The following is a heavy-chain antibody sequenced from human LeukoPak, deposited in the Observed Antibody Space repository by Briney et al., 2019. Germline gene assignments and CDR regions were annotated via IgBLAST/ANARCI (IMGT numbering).Heavy chain of an antibody. CDR2: ISWDGGST. D-gene: IGHD2-2*01. J-gene: IGHJ4*02. CDR1: GFTFDDYT. V-gene: IGHV3-43*01. Sequence: GGSLRLSCAASGFTFDDYTMHWVRQAPGQGLEGVSLISWDGGSTYYADSVKGRFTISRDNSKNSLYLQMNSLRTEDTALYYCARGRYDLGYYFDYWGQGTLVTVSS. CDR3: ARGRYDLGYYFDY.